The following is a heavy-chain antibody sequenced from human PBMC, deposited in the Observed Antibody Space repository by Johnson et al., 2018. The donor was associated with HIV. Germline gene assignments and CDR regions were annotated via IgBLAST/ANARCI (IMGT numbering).Heavy chain of an antibody. Sequence: MQLVESGGGLIQPGGSLRLSCEVSGFIVSSNYMSWVRQAPWKGLEWVSVIYSGGSTYYADSVKGRFTIFRDNSKNTLYLQMKNLRAEDTAVYYCARWGGADAFDIWGQGTMVTVSS. V-gene: IGHV3-53*01. CDR1: GFIVSSNY. J-gene: IGHJ3*02. CDR2: IYSGGST. D-gene: IGHD3-16*01. CDR3: ARWGGADAFDI.